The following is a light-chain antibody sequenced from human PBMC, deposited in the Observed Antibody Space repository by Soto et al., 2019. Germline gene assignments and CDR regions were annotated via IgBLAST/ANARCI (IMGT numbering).Light chain of an antibody. V-gene: IGKV1-5*03. CDR1: QSISSW. Sequence: DIQMTQSPSTLSASVGDRVTITCRASQSISSWLAWYQQKPGKAPKLLIYKASSLESGGPSRFSGSGAGTEFTLTISSLQPDEFATYYCQQYNSLWTFGQGTKVEIK. CDR2: KAS. CDR3: QQYNSLWT. J-gene: IGKJ1*01.